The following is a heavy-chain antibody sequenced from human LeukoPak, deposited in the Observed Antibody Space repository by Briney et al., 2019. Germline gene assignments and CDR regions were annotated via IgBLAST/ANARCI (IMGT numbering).Heavy chain of an antibody. CDR1: GGPITSSSYY. CDR3: ARPSSGYYYDYMDV. Sequence: PSETLSLTCTVSGGPITSSSYYWGWIRRPPGEGLEWIGSFSYSGTAYFNPSLESRVTMSVDTSNNLVSLNVSSVTAADTGVYYCARPSSGYYYDYMDVWGKGTLVTVSS. D-gene: IGHD3-22*01. V-gene: IGHV4-39*01. CDR2: FSYSGTA. J-gene: IGHJ6*03.